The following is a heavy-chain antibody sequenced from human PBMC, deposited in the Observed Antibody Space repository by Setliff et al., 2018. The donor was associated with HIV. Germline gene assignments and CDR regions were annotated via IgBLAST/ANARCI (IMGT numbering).Heavy chain of an antibody. CDR1: GFTFSSYA. J-gene: IGHJ4*02. CDR2: ISGSGGST. D-gene: IGHD2-8*02. CDR3: ARRGMWSYETGGNPTATFDY. V-gene: IGHV3-23*01. Sequence: GGSLRLSCAASGFTFSSYAMSWVRQAPGKGLEWVSAISGSGGSTYYADSVKGRFTLSRDNSKNTLYLQMNSLRAEDTAVYYCARRGMWSYETGGNPTATFDYWGQGSQVTVSS.